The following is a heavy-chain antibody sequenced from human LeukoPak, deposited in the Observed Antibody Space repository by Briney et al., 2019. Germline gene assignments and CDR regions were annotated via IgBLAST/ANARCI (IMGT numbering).Heavy chain of an antibody. CDR2: IYSSGNT. J-gene: IGHJ4*02. CDR1: GGSISSSLNY. Sequence: KPSETLSLTCAVSGGSISSSLNYWAWIRQPPGKGLEWIGSIYSSGNTYYNTSLTSRLTISVDTSKNQFSLKLSSVTAADTAVYYCARNYGDYDYWGQGTLVTVSS. CDR3: ARNYGDYDY. D-gene: IGHD4-17*01. V-gene: IGHV4-39*07.